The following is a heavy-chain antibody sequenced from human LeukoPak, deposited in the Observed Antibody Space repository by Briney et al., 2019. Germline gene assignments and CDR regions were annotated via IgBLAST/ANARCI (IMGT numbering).Heavy chain of an antibody. CDR3: ARAMVDYDSSWQYYFDY. CDR2: IYYSGST. D-gene: IGHD3-22*01. J-gene: IGHJ4*02. Sequence: PETLSLTCAVSGGSLSSYYWSWIRQPPGKGLESISGIYYSGSTNYNPSLQSRVTISVDTSKIQFSLNLSSVTAADTAVYYCARAMVDYDSSWQYYFDYWGQGALVTVSS. V-gene: IGHV4-59*01. CDR1: GGSLSSYY.